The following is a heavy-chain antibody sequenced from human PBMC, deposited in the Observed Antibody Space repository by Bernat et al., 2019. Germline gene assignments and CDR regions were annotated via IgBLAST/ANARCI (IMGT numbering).Heavy chain of an antibody. Sequence: QVQLVESGGGVVQPGRSLRLSCAASGFTFSSYGMHWVRQAPGKGLEWVSVIYSGGSTYYADSVKGRFTISRDNSKNTLYLQMNSLRAEDTAVYYCARGKNWGLYHWGQGTLVTVSS. V-gene: IGHV3-NL1*01. J-gene: IGHJ4*02. D-gene: IGHD7-27*01. CDR2: IYSGGST. CDR3: ARGKNWGLYH. CDR1: GFTFSSYG.